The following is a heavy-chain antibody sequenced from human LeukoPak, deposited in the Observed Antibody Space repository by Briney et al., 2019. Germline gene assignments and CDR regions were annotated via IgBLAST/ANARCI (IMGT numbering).Heavy chain of an antibody. CDR3: AREDPRFCGGDCYLDY. D-gene: IGHD2-21*02. V-gene: IGHV1-18*01. CDR1: GYTFTSYG. CDR2: ISAYNGNT. J-gene: IGHJ4*02. Sequence: AASVKVSCKASGYTFTSYGISWVRQAPGQGLEWMGWISAYNGNTNYAQKLQGRVTMTTDTSTSTAYMELRSLRSDDTAVYYCAREDPRFCGGDCYLDYWGQGTLVTVSS.